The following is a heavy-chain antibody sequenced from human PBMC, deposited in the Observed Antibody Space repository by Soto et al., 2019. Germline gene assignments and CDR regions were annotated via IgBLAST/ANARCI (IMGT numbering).Heavy chain of an antibody. CDR3: ARDQGFRVVINSNWFDP. CDR2: ISAYNGNT. D-gene: IGHD2-21*01. J-gene: IGHJ5*02. Sequence: GASVKVSCKASGYTFSRYGIMWVRQAPGQGLEWMGWISAYNGNTNSAEKLRGRLTMTTDASTTTAYMELRSLMPDDTAIYYCARDQGFRVVINSNWFDPWGQGTLVTV. CDR1: GYTFSRYG. V-gene: IGHV1-18*01.